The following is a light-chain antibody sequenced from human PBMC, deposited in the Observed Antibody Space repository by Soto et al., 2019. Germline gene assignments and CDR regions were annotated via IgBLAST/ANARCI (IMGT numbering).Light chain of an antibody. CDR1: QSVSGSA. CDR3: QYYGTSPQT. Sequence: EIVLTQSPGTLPLSPGERATLSCRASQSVSGSALAWYQQKPGQAPRRLIYGASSRATGIPDRFSGSGSGTDFTLTISRLEPEDFAVYYCQYYGTSPQTFGQGTKVDIK. J-gene: IGKJ1*01. V-gene: IGKV3-20*01. CDR2: GAS.